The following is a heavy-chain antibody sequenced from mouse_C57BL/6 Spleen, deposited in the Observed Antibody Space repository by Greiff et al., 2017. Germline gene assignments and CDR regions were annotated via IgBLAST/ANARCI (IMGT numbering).Heavy chain of an antibody. CDR2: IDPETGGT. CDR3: TMHHWGIMDY. Sequence: QVQLQQSGAELVRPGASVTLSCKASGYTFNDYEMHWVKQTPVHGLEWIGAIDPETGGTAYNKKFKGKAILTADKSSSTAYMELRSLTSEDSAVYYCTMHHWGIMDYWGQGTSVTVSS. V-gene: IGHV1-15*01. CDR1: GYTFNDYE. J-gene: IGHJ4*01.